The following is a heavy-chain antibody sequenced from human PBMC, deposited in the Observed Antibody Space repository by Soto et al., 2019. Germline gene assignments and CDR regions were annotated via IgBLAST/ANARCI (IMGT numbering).Heavy chain of an antibody. V-gene: IGHV3-23*01. D-gene: IGHD2-21*01. CDR2: ISNNGDTA. CDR1: GFTFSSYA. Sequence: EVQLLESGGGLVQPGWSLTLSCATSGFTFSSYAMVWVRQAAEKGLEWVASISNNGDTAYYADSVKGRFTISRGNSENTLYLQMNGLRADETALYFCAKSRVFIGAIVTIIDSWGPGNQVTVSS. J-gene: IGHJ4*02. CDR3: AKSRVFIGAIVTIIDS.